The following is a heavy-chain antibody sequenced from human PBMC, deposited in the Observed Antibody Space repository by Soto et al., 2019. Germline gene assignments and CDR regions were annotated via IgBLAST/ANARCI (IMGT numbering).Heavy chain of an antibody. V-gene: IGHV4-59*02. D-gene: IGHD5-18*01. Sequence: PSLTCAVSGGSVYSSFWSWIRQPPGKELEWIGYISYSGSTTYNPSLKSRITLSVDTSKNQFSLRVASVTAADTAVYYCARGHRAMEYYYYYGMDVWGQGTTVTVSS. CDR1: GGSVYSSF. J-gene: IGHJ6*02. CDR2: ISYSGST. CDR3: ARGHRAMEYYYYYGMDV.